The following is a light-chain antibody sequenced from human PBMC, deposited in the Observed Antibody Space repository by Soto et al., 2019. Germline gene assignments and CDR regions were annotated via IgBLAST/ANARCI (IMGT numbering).Light chain of an antibody. Sequence: DIAMTQSPDSLAVSLGERATINCKSSQSVLYSPNNKDYLAWYKQKPGQPPKLIIYWASTRESGVPDRFSGSGSGTDFTLTISSLQAEDVAVYYCQQYYTPPLTFGQGTKLEI. V-gene: IGKV4-1*01. CDR1: QSVLYSPNNKDY. CDR2: WAS. CDR3: QQYYTPPLT. J-gene: IGKJ2*01.